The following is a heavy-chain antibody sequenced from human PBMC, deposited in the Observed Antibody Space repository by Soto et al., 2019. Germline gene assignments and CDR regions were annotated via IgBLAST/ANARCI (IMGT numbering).Heavy chain of an antibody. CDR2: IYYSGST. J-gene: IGHJ6*02. D-gene: IGHD5-12*01. V-gene: IGHV4-30-4*01. CDR3: ARASPSQDIVATTCYYYYGMDV. CDR1: GGSISSGDYY. Sequence: PSETLSLTCTVSGGSISSGDYYWSWIRQPPGKGLEWIGYIYYSGSTYYNPSLKSRVTISVDTSKNQFSLKLSSVTAADTAVYYCARASPSQDIVATTCYYYYGMDVWGQGTTVTVSS.